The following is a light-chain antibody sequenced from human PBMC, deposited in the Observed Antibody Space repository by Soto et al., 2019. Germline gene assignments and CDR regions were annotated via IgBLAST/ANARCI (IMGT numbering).Light chain of an antibody. Sequence: AIQMTQSPSSLYASVGDRVTITCRASQGIRNDLGWYQQKPGKAPKLLIYAASSLQSGVPSRVSGSGSGTDFTLTISSLQPEDFATYYCLQDDKYPLTFGQGTKVEIK. CDR1: QGIRND. CDR3: LQDDKYPLT. CDR2: AAS. J-gene: IGKJ1*01. V-gene: IGKV1-6*01.